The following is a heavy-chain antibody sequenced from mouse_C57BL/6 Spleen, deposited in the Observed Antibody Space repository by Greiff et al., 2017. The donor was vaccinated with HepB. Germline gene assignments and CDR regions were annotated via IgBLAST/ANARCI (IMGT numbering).Heavy chain of an antibody. Sequence: VQLQQPGAELVKPGASVKMSCKASGYTFTSYWITWVKQRPGQGLEWIGDIYPGSGSTNYNEKFKSKATLTVDTSSSTAYMQLSSLTSEDSAVYYCARYSNYVGAWFAYWGQGTLVTVSA. CDR2: IYPGSGST. V-gene: IGHV1-55*01. D-gene: IGHD2-5*01. CDR1: GYTFTSYW. J-gene: IGHJ3*01. CDR3: ARYSNYVGAWFAY.